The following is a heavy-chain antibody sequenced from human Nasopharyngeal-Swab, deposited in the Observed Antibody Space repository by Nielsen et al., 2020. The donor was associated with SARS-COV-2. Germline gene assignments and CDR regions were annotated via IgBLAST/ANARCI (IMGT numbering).Heavy chain of an antibody. CDR3: ARDPRKSVVPAAMMCD. Sequence: GESLKISCAASGFTFSSYAMHWVRQAPGKGLEWVAVISYDGSNKYYADSVKGRFTISRDNSKNTLYLQMNSLRAEDTAVYYCARDPRKSVVPAAMMCDWGQGTPVTVSS. V-gene: IGHV3-30-3*01. CDR1: GFTFSSYA. CDR2: ISYDGSNK. J-gene: IGHJ4*02. D-gene: IGHD2-2*01.